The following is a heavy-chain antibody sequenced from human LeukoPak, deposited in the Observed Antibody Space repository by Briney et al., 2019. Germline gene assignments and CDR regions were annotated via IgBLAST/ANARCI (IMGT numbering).Heavy chain of an antibody. CDR3: ARGYYDSSGLFRGVGYYFDY. Sequence: PSETLSLTCTVSGGSISSYYWSWIRQPPGKGLEWIGYIYYSGSTNYNPSLKSRVTISVDTSKNQFSLKLSSVTAADTAVYYCARGYYDSSGLFRGVGYYFDYWGQGTLVTVSS. V-gene: IGHV4-59*01. J-gene: IGHJ4*02. D-gene: IGHD3-22*01. CDR2: IYYSGST. CDR1: GGSISSYY.